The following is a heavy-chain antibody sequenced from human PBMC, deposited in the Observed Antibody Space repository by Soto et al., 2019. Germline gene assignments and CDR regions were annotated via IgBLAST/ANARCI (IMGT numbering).Heavy chain of an antibody. CDR3: ASRVNSDSSSWPDAFDI. Sequence: TSETPSLTCTVSGGSVSSGSYYWSWVRQPPGKGLEWIGYIYYSGSTNYNPSLKSRVTISVDTSKNQFSLKLSSVTAADTAVYYCASRVNSDSSSWPDAFDIWGQGTMVTVSS. CDR2: IYYSGST. J-gene: IGHJ3*02. V-gene: IGHV4-61*01. CDR1: GGSVSSGSYY. D-gene: IGHD6-13*01.